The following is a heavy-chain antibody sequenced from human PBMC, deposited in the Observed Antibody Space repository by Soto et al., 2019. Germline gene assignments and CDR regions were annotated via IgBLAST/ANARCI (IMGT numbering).Heavy chain of an antibody. CDR3: ARGPVSVGPGVVY. J-gene: IGHJ4*02. Sequence: EVQLVASGGGLVQPGGSLRLSCAASGFTFSSYSMNWVRQAPGKGLEWVSYISSSSTIYYADSVKGRFTISRDNAKNSLYLQMNSLRAEDTAVYYCARGPVSVGPGVVYWGQGTLVTVSS. V-gene: IGHV3-48*01. D-gene: IGHD2-15*01. CDR1: GFTFSSYS. CDR2: ISSSSTI.